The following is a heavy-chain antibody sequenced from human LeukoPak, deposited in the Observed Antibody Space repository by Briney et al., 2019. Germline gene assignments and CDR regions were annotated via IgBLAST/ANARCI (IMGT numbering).Heavy chain of an antibody. D-gene: IGHD6-13*01. CDR2: ISYDGSIE. CDR3: ARDRGLISAADYFDY. Sequence: GGSLRLSCAASGFTFSSYAMHWVRQAPGKGLEWVAVISYDGSIEAHADSVRGRFTVSRDKSKNTLYLQMNSLRVEDTAVYSCARDRGLISAADYFDYWGQGTLVTVSS. J-gene: IGHJ4*02. V-gene: IGHV3-30*04. CDR1: GFTFSSYA.